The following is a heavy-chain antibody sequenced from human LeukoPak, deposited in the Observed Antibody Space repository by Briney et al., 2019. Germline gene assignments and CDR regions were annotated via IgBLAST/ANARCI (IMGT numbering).Heavy chain of an antibody. CDR3: ARSSAGPNRYLDC. D-gene: IGHD3-10*01. CDR1: GGSINNYF. Sequence: SETLSLTCTVSGGSINNYFWSWIRQSPGKGLQWIGYIYHSGSANYNPSLYSRVTISVYTSKNQVSLKLSSVTAADTAVYFCARSSAGPNRYLDCWGQGTLVTVSS. J-gene: IGHJ4*02. CDR2: IYHSGSA. V-gene: IGHV4-59*01.